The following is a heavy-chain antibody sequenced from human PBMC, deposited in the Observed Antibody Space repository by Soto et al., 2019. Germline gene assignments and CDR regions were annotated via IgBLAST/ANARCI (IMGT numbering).Heavy chain of an antibody. CDR2: IDTSGTKI. J-gene: IGHJ4*02. CDR3: ASHYDMWSGYLSPVDY. V-gene: IGHV3-11*01. D-gene: IGHD3-3*01. Sequence: QVQLVESGGDLVKPGGSLRLSCAASGYTFSDYCMSWIRQAPGKGLEWISYIDTSGTKIYYADSVKGRFTITRYNAKNSLYLEMNSLRDEDTAVYYCASHYDMWSGYLSPVDYWGQGTLVTVSS. CDR1: GYTFSDYC.